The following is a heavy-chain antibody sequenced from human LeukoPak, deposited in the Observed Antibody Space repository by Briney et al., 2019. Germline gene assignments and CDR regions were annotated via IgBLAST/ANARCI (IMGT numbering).Heavy chain of an antibody. V-gene: IGHV3-23*01. CDR2: ISGSGGST. CDR3: AKLKRESYYDSSGVFDY. Sequence: GGSLRLSCAASGFTFSSYAMSWVRQAPGKGLEWVSAISGSGGSTYYADPVKGRFTISRDNSKNTLYLQMNSLRAEDTAVYYCAKLKRESYYDSSGVFDYWGQGTLVTVSS. D-gene: IGHD3-22*01. J-gene: IGHJ4*02. CDR1: GFTFSSYA.